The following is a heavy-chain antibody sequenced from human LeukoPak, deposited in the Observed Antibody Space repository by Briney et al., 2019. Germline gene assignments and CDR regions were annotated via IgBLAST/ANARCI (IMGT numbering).Heavy chain of an antibody. J-gene: IGHJ3*02. CDR2: IIPILGIA. D-gene: IGHD3-22*01. CDR3: ATSDYYDSSGPRYAFDI. CDR1: GGTFSSYA. Sequence: GASVKVSCKASGGTFSSYAISWVRQAPGQGLEWMGRIIPILGIANYAQKFQGRVTITADKSTSTAYMELSSLRSEDTAVYYCATSDYYDSSGPRYAFDIWGQGTMVTVSS. V-gene: IGHV1-69*04.